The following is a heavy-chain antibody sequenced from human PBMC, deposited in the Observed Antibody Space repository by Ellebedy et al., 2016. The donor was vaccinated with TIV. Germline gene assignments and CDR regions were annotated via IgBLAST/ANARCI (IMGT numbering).Heavy chain of an antibody. CDR2: IRANAYGATT. D-gene: IGHD4/OR15-4a*01. CDR3: TITFDYGAGNYFYGMDV. V-gene: IGHV3-49*04. J-gene: IGHJ6*02. Sequence: PGGSLRLSCAASGFFFGDYAMNWVRQAPGKGLEWVGIIRANAYGATTEYAPSVKGRFTISRDDSKSLAYLQMTSLKTEDTAVYFCTITFDYGAGNYFYGMDVWGQGTTVTVSS. CDR1: GFFFGDYA.